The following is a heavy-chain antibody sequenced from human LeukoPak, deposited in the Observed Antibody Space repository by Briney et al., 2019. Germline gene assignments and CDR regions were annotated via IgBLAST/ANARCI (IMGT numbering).Heavy chain of an antibody. J-gene: IGHJ3*02. CDR1: GSSISPHH. CDR3: ARIQPSCPGLGFCSFDI. Sequence: LSETLSLTCSVSGSSISPHHWTWIRQAPGEGLEWMGYIYYRGTTNYSPSLKNRLTMSVDTSKNQISLKLTPVTAADTAVYYCARIQPSCPGLGFCSFDIWGQGTLATVSS. D-gene: IGHD3-3*01. V-gene: IGHV4-59*11. CDR2: IYYRGTT.